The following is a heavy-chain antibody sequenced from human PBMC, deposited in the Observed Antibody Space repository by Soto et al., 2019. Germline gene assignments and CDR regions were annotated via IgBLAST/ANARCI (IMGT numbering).Heavy chain of an antibody. D-gene: IGHD2-15*01. CDR1: DGSFSGYY. J-gene: IGHJ6*02. Sequence: QVQLEQWGAGLLKPSETLSLTCAVYDGSFSGYYWSWVRLSPGKGLEWIGEISHSGNTNYSPSLKSRVTISVDTSKNHVSLNLRSVPAADTGVYSFVRVSCGGGSCDLTSRYHYYVFDVWGQGTTVTVSS. CDR2: ISHSGNT. V-gene: IGHV4-34*02. CDR3: VRVSCGGGSCDLTSRYHYYVFDV.